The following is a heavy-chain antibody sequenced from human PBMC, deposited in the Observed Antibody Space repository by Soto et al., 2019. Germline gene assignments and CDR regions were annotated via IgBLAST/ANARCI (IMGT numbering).Heavy chain of an antibody. CDR2: IYTSGST. V-gene: IGHV4-4*07. CDR3: ARDGGGYCSGGSCYHYYGMDV. J-gene: IGHJ6*02. D-gene: IGHD2-15*01. Sequence: SETLSLTCTVSGGSISSYYWSWIRQPAGKGLEWIGRIYTSGSTNYNPSLKSRVTMSVDTSKNQFSLKLSSVTAADTAVYYCARDGGGYCSGGSCYHYYGMDVWRQGTTVTVSS. CDR1: GGSISSYY.